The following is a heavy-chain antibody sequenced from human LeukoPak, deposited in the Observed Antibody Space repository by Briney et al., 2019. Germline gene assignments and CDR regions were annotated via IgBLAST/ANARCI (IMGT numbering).Heavy chain of an antibody. CDR2: IIPIFGTP. V-gene: IGHV1-69*13. Sequence: RASVKVSCKASGGTFSSYGISWVRQAPGQGLEWMGGIIPIFGTPDYAQKFQGRVTISADESTSTAYMELSRLRSEDTAVYYCAKLGVGSYDGSGYIDYWGQGTLVTVSS. J-gene: IGHJ4*02. D-gene: IGHD3-22*01. CDR1: GGTFSSYG. CDR3: AKLGVGSYDGSGYIDY.